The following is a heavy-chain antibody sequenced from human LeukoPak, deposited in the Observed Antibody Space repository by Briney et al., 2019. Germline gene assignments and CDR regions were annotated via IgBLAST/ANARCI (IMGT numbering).Heavy chain of an antibody. D-gene: IGHD3-10*01. Sequence: GGSLRLSCAASGFTFSDYYTSWIRQDPGKGLEWVSYISTSGTTTYYADSVKGRFTISRDDAKNSLYLQMNSLRADDTALYYCARVRGSYSVDYWGQGTLVTVSS. J-gene: IGHJ4*02. CDR2: ISTSGTTT. CDR1: GFTFSDYY. V-gene: IGHV3-11*04. CDR3: ARVRGSYSVDY.